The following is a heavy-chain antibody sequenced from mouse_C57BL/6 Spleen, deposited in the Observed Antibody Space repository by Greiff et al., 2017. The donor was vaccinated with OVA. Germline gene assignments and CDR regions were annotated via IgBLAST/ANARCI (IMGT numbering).Heavy chain of an antibody. CDR2: INYDGSST. CDR3: GRNYYGSSYWYFDV. CDR1: GFTFSDYY. D-gene: IGHD1-1*01. J-gene: IGHJ1*03. V-gene: IGHV5-16*01. Sequence: VQLKESEGGLVQPGSSMKLSCTASGFTFSDYYMAWVRQVPEKGLEWVANINYDGSSTYYLDSLKSRFIISRDNAKNILYLQMSSLKSEDTATYYCGRNYYGSSYWYFDVWGTGTTVTVSS.